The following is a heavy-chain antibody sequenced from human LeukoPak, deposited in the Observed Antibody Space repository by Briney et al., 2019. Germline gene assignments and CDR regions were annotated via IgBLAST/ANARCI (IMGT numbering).Heavy chain of an antibody. J-gene: IGHJ4*02. CDR3: ARVLTTGDVDY. D-gene: IGHD7-27*01. V-gene: IGHV3-30-3*01. Sequence: GGSLRLSCAASGFTFSSYAMHWVRQAPGKGLEWVAVISYDGSNKYYADSVKGRFTISRDNSKNTLYLQMNSLRAEDTAVYYCARVLTTGDVDYWGQGTLVTVSS. CDR2: ISYDGSNK. CDR1: GFTFSSYA.